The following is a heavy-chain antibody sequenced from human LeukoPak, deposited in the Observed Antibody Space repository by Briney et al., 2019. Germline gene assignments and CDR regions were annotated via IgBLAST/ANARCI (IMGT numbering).Heavy chain of an antibody. CDR2: ISAYNGNT. CDR1: GYTFTSYG. J-gene: IGHJ4*02. CDR3: ARGRDYYDSSGYRD. V-gene: IGHV1-18*01. D-gene: IGHD3-22*01. Sequence: ASVKVSCKASGYTFTSYGISWVRQAPGQGLEWMGWISAYNGNTNYAQKLQGRVTMTTDTSTSTTYMELRSLRSDDTAVYYCARGRDYYDSSGYRDWGQGTLVTVSS.